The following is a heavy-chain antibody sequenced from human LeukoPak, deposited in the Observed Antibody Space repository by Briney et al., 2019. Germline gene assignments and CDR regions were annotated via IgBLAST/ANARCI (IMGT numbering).Heavy chain of an antibody. CDR3: ARGGDSSGYYLEQVDY. D-gene: IGHD3-22*01. V-gene: IGHV1-2*02. CDR2: INPNSGGT. CDR1: GYTFTGYY. J-gene: IGHJ4*02. Sequence: ASVKVSCKASGYTFTGYYMHWVRQAPGQGLEWMGWINPNSGGTNYAQKFQGRVTMTRDTSISTAYTELSRLRSDDTAVYYCARGGDSSGYYLEQVDYWGQGTLVTVSS.